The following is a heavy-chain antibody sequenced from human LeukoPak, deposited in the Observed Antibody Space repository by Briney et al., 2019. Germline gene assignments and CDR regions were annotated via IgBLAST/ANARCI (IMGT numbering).Heavy chain of an antibody. CDR3: ASSVGSTDY. J-gene: IGHJ4*02. Sequence: SETLSLTCTVSGGSIRSYYWSWIRQPPGKGLEWIGYIYDSGSTNYNPSLKSRVTISVDTSKNQFSLKLTSVTAADAAVYYCASSVGSTDYWGQGTLSPSPQ. V-gene: IGHV4-59*12. CDR1: GGSIRSYY. D-gene: IGHD1-26*01. CDR2: IYDSGST.